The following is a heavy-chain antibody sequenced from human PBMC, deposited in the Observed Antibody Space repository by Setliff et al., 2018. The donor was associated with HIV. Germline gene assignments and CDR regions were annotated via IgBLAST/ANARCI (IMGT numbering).Heavy chain of an antibody. CDR3: TANLLQFLGDY. J-gene: IGHJ4*02. CDR2: IKEDGSTK. V-gene: IGHV3-7*03. Sequence: GGSLRLSCVASGFTFSKYWMSWVRQAPGKGLELVASIKEDGSTKYYVDSVKGRFTVSRDNAKNSLYLQVNSLKAEDTAVYYCTANLLQFLGDYWGLGSLVTVSS. D-gene: IGHD3-3*01. CDR1: GFTFSKYW.